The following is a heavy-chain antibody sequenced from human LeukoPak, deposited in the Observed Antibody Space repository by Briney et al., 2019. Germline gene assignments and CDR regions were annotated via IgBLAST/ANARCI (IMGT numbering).Heavy chain of an antibody. CDR1: GFTFSSYA. D-gene: IGHD4-11*01. V-gene: IGHV3-23*01. J-gene: IGHJ4*02. CDR3: AKERQSNGYFDY. CDR2: LSGSGGSS. Sequence: GGSLRLSCTASGFTFSSYAMSWVRQAPGKGLEWVSALSGSGGSSYYADSVKGRFTISRDNSKNTLYLQMNSLRADDTAVYYCAKERQSNGYFDYWGQGTLVTVSS.